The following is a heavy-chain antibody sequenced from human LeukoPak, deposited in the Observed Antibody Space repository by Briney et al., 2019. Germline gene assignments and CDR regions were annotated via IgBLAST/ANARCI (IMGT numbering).Heavy chain of an antibody. D-gene: IGHD1-26*01. J-gene: IGHJ4*02. CDR3: ARGVYSGSYSGDY. V-gene: IGHV3-7*01. CDR2: IKQDGSEK. CDR1: SGYW. Sequence: PGGSLRLSCAAFSGYWMTWVRQAPGKGLEWVANIKQDGSEKYYVDSVKGRFTISRDNAKNSLFLQMNSLRAEDTAVYYCARGVYSGSYSGDYWGQGTLVTVSS.